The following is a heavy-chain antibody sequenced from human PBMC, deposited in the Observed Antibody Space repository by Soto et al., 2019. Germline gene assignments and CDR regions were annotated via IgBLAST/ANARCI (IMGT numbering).Heavy chain of an antibody. J-gene: IGHJ3*02. Sequence: QVQLVQSGAEVKKPGASVKVSCKASGYTFTGYYMHWVRQAPGQGLEWMGWINPNSGGTNYAQKFQGWVTMTRDTSISTAYMELSRLRSDDTAVYYCARGYCSGGSCYYHVAFDIWGQGTMVTVSS. D-gene: IGHD2-15*01. CDR3: ARGYCSGGSCYYHVAFDI. V-gene: IGHV1-2*04. CDR1: GYTFTGYY. CDR2: INPNSGGT.